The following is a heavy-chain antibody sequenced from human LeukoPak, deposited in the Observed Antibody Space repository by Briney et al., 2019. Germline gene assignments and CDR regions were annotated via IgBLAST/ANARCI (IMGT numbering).Heavy chain of an antibody. J-gene: IGHJ4*02. CDR1: GFTFSNYA. Sequence: PGGSLRLSCAASGFTFSNYAMSWVRQAPGKGLEWVSGISGSGGSTDYADSVKGRFTISRDNSKNTLYLQMNSLRAEDTSVYYCAKDPYSSSPFPNYWGQGTLVTVSS. CDR3: AKDPYSSSPFPNY. V-gene: IGHV3-23*01. D-gene: IGHD6-6*01. CDR2: ISGSGGST.